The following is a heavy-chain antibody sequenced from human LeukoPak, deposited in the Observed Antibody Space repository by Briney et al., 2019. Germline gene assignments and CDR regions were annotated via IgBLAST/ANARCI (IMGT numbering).Heavy chain of an antibody. J-gene: IGHJ4*02. CDR3: ANMYSSLGYNDASHVTYFDY. D-gene: IGHD6-13*01. CDR2: ISNSGANT. CDR1: GFTFGSYG. Sequence: QSGGSLRLSCAASGFTFGSYGMTWVRQAPGKGLEWVSSISNSGANTYYADSVKGRFTISRDNSKNTLFLQMNSLRAEDTAVYYCANMYSSLGYNDASHVTYFDYWGQGTLVTVSS. V-gene: IGHV3-23*01.